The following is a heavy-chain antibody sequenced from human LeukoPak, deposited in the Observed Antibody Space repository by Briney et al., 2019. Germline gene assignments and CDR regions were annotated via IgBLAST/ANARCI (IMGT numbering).Heavy chain of an antibody. J-gene: IGHJ4*02. CDR3: AKGGASGTEFDY. CDR1: GFTFSSYG. CDR2: IRYDGSNK. D-gene: IGHD3-10*01. Sequence: SGGSLRLSCAASGFTFSSYGMHWVRQAPGKGLEWVAFIRYDGSNKYYADSVKGRFTISRDNSKNTLYLQMNSPRNEDTAVYYCAKGGASGTEFDYWGQGTLVTVSS. V-gene: IGHV3-30*02.